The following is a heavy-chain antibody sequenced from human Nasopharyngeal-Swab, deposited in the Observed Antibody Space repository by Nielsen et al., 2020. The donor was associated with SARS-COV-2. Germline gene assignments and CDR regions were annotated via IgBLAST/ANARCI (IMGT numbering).Heavy chain of an antibody. CDR1: GFTFSSYG. CDR3: ARDRGGGYNSDYLDY. V-gene: IGHV3-30*03. CDR2: ISYDGSNK. D-gene: IGHD5-24*01. Sequence: GESLKISCAAPGFTFSSYGMHWVRQAPGKGLEWVAVISYDGSNKYYADSVKGRFIIFRDNSKNTLYLQMNSLRTEDTAVYYCARDRGGGYNSDYLDYWGQGTLVTVSS. J-gene: IGHJ4*02.